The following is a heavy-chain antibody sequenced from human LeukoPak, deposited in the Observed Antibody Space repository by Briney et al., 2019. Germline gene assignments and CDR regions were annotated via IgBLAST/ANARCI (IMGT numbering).Heavy chain of an antibody. Sequence: GASVKVSCKASGYTFTSYYMHWVRQAPGQGLEWMGIINPSGSSTSYAQKFQGRVTMTRDTSTSTVYMELSSLRSEDTAVYYCAREGMYYYDSSGYPDYWGQGTLVTVSS. CDR1: GYTFTSYY. J-gene: IGHJ4*02. V-gene: IGHV1-46*01. D-gene: IGHD3-22*01. CDR2: INPSGSST. CDR3: AREGMYYYDSSGYPDY.